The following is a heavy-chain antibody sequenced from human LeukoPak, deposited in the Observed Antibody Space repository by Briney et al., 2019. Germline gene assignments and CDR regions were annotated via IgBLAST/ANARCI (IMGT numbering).Heavy chain of an antibody. CDR2: INHSGSA. Sequence: SETLSLTCAAYGGSFSAYYWTWIRQPPGKGLEWIGEINHSGSAKYNPSLKSRVTISVDTSKNQFSRKLSSVTAADTGVYYPARGIMYYYDSSTYVAYYFDYWGQGTLVTVSS. V-gene: IGHV4-34*01. CDR1: GGSFSAYY. J-gene: IGHJ4*02. CDR3: ARGIMYYYDSSTYVAYYFDY. D-gene: IGHD3-22*01.